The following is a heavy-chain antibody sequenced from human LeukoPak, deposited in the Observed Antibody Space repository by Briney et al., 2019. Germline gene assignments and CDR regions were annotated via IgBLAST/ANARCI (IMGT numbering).Heavy chain of an antibody. Sequence: SETLSLTCTVSGGSISSYYWSWIRQPPGKGLEWIGYIDYSGSTIHNPSLKSRVTISVNTSKNQFSLQLTSVTASDTAVYYCARSAGLYTSTWYFHRWGQGTLVTVSS. CDR1: GGSISSYY. V-gene: IGHV4-59*01. J-gene: IGHJ1*01. CDR2: IDYSGST. CDR3: ARSAGLYTSTWYFHR. D-gene: IGHD6-13*01.